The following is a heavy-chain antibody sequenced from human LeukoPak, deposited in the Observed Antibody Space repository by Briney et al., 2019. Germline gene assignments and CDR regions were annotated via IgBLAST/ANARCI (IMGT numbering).Heavy chain of an antibody. V-gene: IGHV3-23*01. J-gene: IGHJ4*02. Sequence: PGRSLRLSCAASGFTFSSYAMSWVRQAPGKGLEWVSAISGSGGSTYYADSVKGRFTISRDNSKNTLYLQMNSLRAEDTAVYYCAKGYYGSGSYLVDYWGQGTLVTVSS. CDR2: ISGSGGST. CDR3: AKGYYGSGSYLVDY. CDR1: GFTFSSYA. D-gene: IGHD3-10*01.